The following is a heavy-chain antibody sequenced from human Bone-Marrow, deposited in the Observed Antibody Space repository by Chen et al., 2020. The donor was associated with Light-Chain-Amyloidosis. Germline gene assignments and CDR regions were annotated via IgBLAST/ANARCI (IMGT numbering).Heavy chain of an antibody. CDR1: GFTFSSQP. CDR2: ISDRGSNT. J-gene: IGHJ4*02. CDR3: AKWDWNTNYFDD. Sequence: LXXXXGGLVQPGXSXRLSCAASGFTFSSQPMSWVRQAPGKGLEWVSGISDRGSNTYYADSMEGRFXXXXXXXXXXXXXXXXXXXXXXXAVYYCAKWDWNTNYFDDWGQGTLV. V-gene: IGHV3-23*01. D-gene: IGHD1-1*01.